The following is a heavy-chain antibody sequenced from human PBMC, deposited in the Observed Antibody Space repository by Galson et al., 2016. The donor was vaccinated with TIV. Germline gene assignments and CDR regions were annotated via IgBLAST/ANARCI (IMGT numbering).Heavy chain of an antibody. D-gene: IGHD3-22*01. Sequence: SLRLSCAASGLTFSSYGMHWVRQAPGKGLEWVAGIWYDGSKKNYADSVKGRFTISRDNSKNTVYLQMDSLRAEDTAVYYCARDQNYYYSSGYHLGKWDGGFDIWGQGTMVTVSS. CDR2: IWYDGSKK. CDR1: GLTFSSYG. CDR3: ARDQNYYYSSGYHLGKWDGGFDI. J-gene: IGHJ3*02. V-gene: IGHV3-33*01.